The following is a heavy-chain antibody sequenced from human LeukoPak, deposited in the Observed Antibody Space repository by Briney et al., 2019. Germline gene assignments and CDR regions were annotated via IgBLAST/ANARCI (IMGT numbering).Heavy chain of an antibody. CDR3: AKGHFDWLLSVFYYFDY. CDR2: ISGSGGST. V-gene: IGHV3-23*01. CDR1: GFTFSSYA. Sequence: GGSLRLSCAASGFTFSSYAMSWVRQAPGKGLEWVSAISGSGGSTYYADSVKGRFTISRDNPKNTLYLQMNSLRAEDTAVYYCAKGHFDWLLSVFYYFDYWGQGTLVTVSS. D-gene: IGHD3-9*01. J-gene: IGHJ4*02.